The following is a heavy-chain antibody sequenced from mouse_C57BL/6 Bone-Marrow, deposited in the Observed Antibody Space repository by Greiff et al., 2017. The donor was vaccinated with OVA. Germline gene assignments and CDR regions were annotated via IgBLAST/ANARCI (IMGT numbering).Heavy chain of an antibody. D-gene: IGHD2-2*01. J-gene: IGHJ4*01. CDR2: IDPENGDT. Sequence: EVQLQQSGAELVRPGASVKLSCTASGFNIKDDYMHWVKQRPEQGLEWIGWIDPENGDTEYASKFQGKATITADTSSNTAYLQLSSLTSEDTAVYYCTRGGYPWYAMDDWGQGTSVTVSS. CDR1: GFNIKDDY. V-gene: IGHV14-4*01. CDR3: TRGGYPWYAMDD.